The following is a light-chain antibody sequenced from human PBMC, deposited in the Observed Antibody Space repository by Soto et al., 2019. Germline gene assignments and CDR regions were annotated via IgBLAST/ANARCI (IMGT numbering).Light chain of an antibody. V-gene: IGLV2-14*01. CDR2: EVA. CDR3: NSYTRARTRV. J-gene: IGLJ3*02. Sequence: QSALTQPASVSGSPGQSITISCTGTSNDVGAYNYVSWYQQHPGKAPKLIISEVANRPSGVSDRFSGSKSGNTATLTISGVQAEDDADDYCNSYTRARTRVFGGGTKLTVL. CDR1: SNDVGAYNY.